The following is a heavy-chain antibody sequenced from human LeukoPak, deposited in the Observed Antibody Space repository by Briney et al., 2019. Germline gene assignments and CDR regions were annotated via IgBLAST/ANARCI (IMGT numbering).Heavy chain of an antibody. J-gene: IGHJ4*02. D-gene: IGHD3-22*01. CDR1: GGSISSSNW. CDR3: ARAPHFFDSSGSRYYFDY. Sequence: SETLSLTCAVSGGSISSSNWWNWVRQPPGKGLEWIGEIYHSGSTNYNPSLKSRVTISVDTSKNQFSLNLSSVTAADTAMYYCARAPHFFDSSGSRYYFDYWGQGALVTVSS. V-gene: IGHV4-4*02. CDR2: IYHSGST.